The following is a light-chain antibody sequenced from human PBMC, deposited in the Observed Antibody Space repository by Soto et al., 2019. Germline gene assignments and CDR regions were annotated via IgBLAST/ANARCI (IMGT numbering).Light chain of an antibody. CDR3: HQYDNAPQT. CDR2: GAS. CDR1: QSIKRSY. J-gene: IGKJ2*01. Sequence: IVLIQSPGTLSLSPGERATLSCRASQSIKRSYLAWYQQKTGQAPRVLIYGASNRATGIPDRFSGSGSGTDVSLTISRLEPEDFAVYYCHQYDNAPQTFGQGTKVEIK. V-gene: IGKV3-20*01.